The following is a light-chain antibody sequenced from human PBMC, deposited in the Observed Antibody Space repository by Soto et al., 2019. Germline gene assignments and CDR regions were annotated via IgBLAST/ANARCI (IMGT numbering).Light chain of an antibody. CDR1: QSVDSN. CDR3: QHYKRWFPET. CDR2: SDS. Sequence: VLTPSPDPLYVSPGYIATLSCRVSQSVDSNLAGYQQKPGQAPRILIYSDSTRAPGIPDRFSGNGSGTEITLTISNRKSEDVAVYYCQHYKRWFPETFGPGTKVDIK. J-gene: IGKJ1*01. V-gene: IGKV3-15*01.